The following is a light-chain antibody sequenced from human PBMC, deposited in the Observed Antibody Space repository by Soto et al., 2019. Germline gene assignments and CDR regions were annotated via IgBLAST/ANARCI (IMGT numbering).Light chain of an antibody. CDR1: QGISSY. Sequence: DIQLTQSPSFLSASVGDRVTITCRASQGISSYLAWYQQKPGKAPKLLIYAASTLQSGVPSRFSGSGSGTEFTLTISSLQPEDFVTYYCQHRTFGPGTKVDIK. CDR3: QHRT. V-gene: IGKV1-9*01. J-gene: IGKJ3*01. CDR2: AAS.